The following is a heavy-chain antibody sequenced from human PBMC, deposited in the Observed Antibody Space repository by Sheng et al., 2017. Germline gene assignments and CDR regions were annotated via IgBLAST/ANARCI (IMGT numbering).Heavy chain of an antibody. D-gene: IGHD3-16*02. CDR2: INHRGFNT. CDR3: ARDTTPLLHLGELSSYWSHYYYYGMDV. CDR1: GLTFSSYA. J-gene: IGHJ6*02. V-gene: IGHV3-23*05. Sequence: EVQLLESGGGLIQPGGSLRLSCTASGLTFSSYAMSWVRQAPGKGLEWVSTINHRGFNTHYADSVEGRFIISRDNSRNTLYLQMDSLRVEDTAVYYCARDTTPLLHLGELSSYWSHYYYYGMDVWDQGP.